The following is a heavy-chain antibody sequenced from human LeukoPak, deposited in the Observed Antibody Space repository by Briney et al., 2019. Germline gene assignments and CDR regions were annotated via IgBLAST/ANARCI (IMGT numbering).Heavy chain of an antibody. CDR1: GGSISSGGYY. Sequence: PSETLSLTCTVSGGSISSGGYYWSWIRQHPGKGLEWIGYIYYSGSTYYNPSLKSRVTISVDTSKNQFSLKLSSVTAADTAVYYCARDYRAYCGGGCYPSGFDYWGQGTLVTVSS. CDR3: ARDYRAYCGGGCYPSGFDY. D-gene: IGHD2-21*02. J-gene: IGHJ4*02. V-gene: IGHV4-31*03. CDR2: IYYSGST.